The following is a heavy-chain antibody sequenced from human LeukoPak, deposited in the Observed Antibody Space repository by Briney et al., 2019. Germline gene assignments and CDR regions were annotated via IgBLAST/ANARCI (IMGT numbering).Heavy chain of an antibody. D-gene: IGHD2-15*01. CDR2: INPSGETT. CDR1: GNTFTDYY. Sequence: GASVKVSCKASGNTFTDYYIHWVRQAPGQGLEWMGIINPSGETTSYAQKFQGRVTMTRDMSTSTVYLGLSSLRSEDTAVYYCAGVSEGGGSSNAFDYWGQGTLVTVSS. J-gene: IGHJ4*02. V-gene: IGHV1-46*01. CDR3: AGVSEGGGSSNAFDY.